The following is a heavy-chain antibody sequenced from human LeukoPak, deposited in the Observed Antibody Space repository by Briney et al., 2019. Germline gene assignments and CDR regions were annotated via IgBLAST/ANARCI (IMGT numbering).Heavy chain of an antibody. D-gene: IGHD3-22*01. CDR3: ARSVVVITHFDY. CDR1: GDSLGIYK. Sequence: SETLSLTCSVSGDSLGIYKWSWIRQPPGKGLEWIAHISSSGSAIYNPSLTSRVTISVDTSKNQFSLKLSSVTAADTAVYYCARSVVVITHFDYWGQGTLVTVSS. CDR2: ISSSGSA. V-gene: IGHV4-4*08. J-gene: IGHJ4*02.